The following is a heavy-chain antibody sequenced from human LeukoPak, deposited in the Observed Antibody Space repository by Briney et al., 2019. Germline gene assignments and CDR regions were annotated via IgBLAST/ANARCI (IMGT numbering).Heavy chain of an antibody. V-gene: IGHV1-2*02. J-gene: IGHJ6*02. CDR1: GYTFTSYY. Sequence: AAVKVSCKASGYTFTSYYMHWVRQAPGQGLEWMGWINPNTGGTNYSQKFQGRVTMTRDTSISTAYMELRRLRSDDTAVYYCARDFRITAAGTGYYYGMDVWGQGTTVTVSS. CDR3: ARDFRITAAGTGYYYGMDV. D-gene: IGHD6-13*01. CDR2: INPNTGGT.